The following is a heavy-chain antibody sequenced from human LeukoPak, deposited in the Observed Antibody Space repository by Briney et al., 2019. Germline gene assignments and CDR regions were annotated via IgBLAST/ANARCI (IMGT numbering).Heavy chain of an antibody. V-gene: IGHV4-34*01. Sequence: PSETLSLTCAVYGGSFSGYYWSWIRQPPGKGLEWIGEINHSVSTNYNPSLKSRVTISVDTSKNQFSLKLSSVTAADTAVYYCARVSYGYGYYFDYWGQGTLVTVSS. CDR3: ARVSYGYGYYFDY. CDR2: INHSVST. D-gene: IGHD5-18*01. J-gene: IGHJ4*02. CDR1: GGSFSGYY.